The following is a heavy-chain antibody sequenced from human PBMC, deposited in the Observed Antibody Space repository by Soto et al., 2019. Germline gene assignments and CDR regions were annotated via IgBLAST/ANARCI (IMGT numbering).Heavy chain of an antibody. V-gene: IGHV4-59*02. CDR2: IYYTGTT. D-gene: IGHD6-13*01. CDR3: ARGGSWYAFDY. J-gene: IGHJ4*02. Sequence: SETLSLTCTVSGGSVTDYHWSRIWQAPGKGLEWIGYIYYTGTTDYNPSLKSRVTMSIDTSKNQFSLKLRSVTAADTAVYYCARGGSWYAFDYWGQGTQVTVSS. CDR1: GGSVTDYH.